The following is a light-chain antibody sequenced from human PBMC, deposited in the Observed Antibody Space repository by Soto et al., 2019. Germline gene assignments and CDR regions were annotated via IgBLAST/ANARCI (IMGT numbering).Light chain of an antibody. Sequence: DIQMTQSPSTLSGSVGDRVTITCRARHSISTSLAWYQQKPGRAPRLLIYDVSNLETGVPSRFSGSGSGTEFTLTITSLQPEDFAIYYCQQYDYSRTFGQGTKVDIK. V-gene: IGKV1-5*01. CDR1: HSISTS. CDR2: DVS. J-gene: IGKJ1*01. CDR3: QQYDYSRT.